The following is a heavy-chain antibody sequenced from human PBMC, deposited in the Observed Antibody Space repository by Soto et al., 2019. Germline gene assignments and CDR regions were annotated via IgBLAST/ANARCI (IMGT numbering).Heavy chain of an antibody. CDR3: ARAAVVVAAKVVNYYYYMDV. J-gene: IGHJ6*03. V-gene: IGHV4-59*01. CDR1: GGSISSYY. Sequence: ASETLSLTCTVSGGSISSYYWSWIRPPPGKGLEWIGDIYYSGSTNYNPSLKSRVTISVDTSKNQFSLKLSSVTAADTAVYYCARAAVVVAAKVVNYYYYMDVWGKGTTVTVSS. D-gene: IGHD2-15*01. CDR2: IYYSGST.